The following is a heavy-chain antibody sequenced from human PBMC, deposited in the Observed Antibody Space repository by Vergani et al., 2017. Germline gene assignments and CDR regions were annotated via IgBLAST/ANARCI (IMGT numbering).Heavy chain of an antibody. CDR1: GYTFSSYG. V-gene: IGHV1-18*01. J-gene: IGHJ6*03. Sequence: HVEMVQSGAEAKKPGASEKVSCKASGYTFSSYGVTWVRQAPGQGLEGMGWISAYNGNTIYAQKFQGRVIMTTDTSTSTAYMELRSLKSDDTAVYYCVRRTDGCRGAVCYSAPVYMDVWGEGTTVTVSS. CDR3: VRRTDGCRGAVCYSAPVYMDV. CDR2: ISAYNGNT. D-gene: IGHD2-21*01.